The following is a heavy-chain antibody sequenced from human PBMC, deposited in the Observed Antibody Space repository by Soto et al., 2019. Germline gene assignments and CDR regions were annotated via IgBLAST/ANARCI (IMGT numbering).Heavy chain of an antibody. J-gene: IGHJ4*02. CDR1: GDAFTGYY. D-gene: IGHD3-3*01. V-gene: IGHV1-3*01. Sequence: ASVKVSCKASGDAFTGYYMHWVRQAPGQSLEWMGWINAGNDNTKYSQRLQDRVTIIRDTSASTVYMELSSLRSEDTAVYYCARDQYYNIWSGYYMRTPFAYWGQVTQVTGSS. CDR2: INAGNDNT. CDR3: ARDQYYNIWSGYYMRTPFAY.